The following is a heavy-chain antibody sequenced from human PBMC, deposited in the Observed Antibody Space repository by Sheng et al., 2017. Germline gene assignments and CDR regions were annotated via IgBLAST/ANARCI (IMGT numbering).Heavy chain of an antibody. CDR3: ARAFASGYYCGNSPLYYYGMDV. D-gene: IGHD3-22*01. Sequence: QVQLQQWGAGLLKPSETLSLTCAVYGGSFSGYYWSWIRQPPGKGLEWIGEINHSGSTNYNPSLKSRVTISVDTSKNQFSLKLSSVTAADTAVYYCARAFASGYYCGNSPLYYYGMDVWGQGTTVTVSS. V-gene: IGHV4-34*01. CDR2: INHSGST. CDR1: GGSFSGYY. J-gene: IGHJ6*02.